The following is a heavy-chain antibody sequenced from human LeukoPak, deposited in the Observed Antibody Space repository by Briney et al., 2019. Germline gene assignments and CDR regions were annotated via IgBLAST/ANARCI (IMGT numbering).Heavy chain of an antibody. J-gene: IGHJ4*02. CDR2: XNHSGST. CDR1: GGSXSXXY. D-gene: IGHD6-13*01. Sequence: ETLSLTCAVXGGSXSXXYWSWIRQPPGXGLXXMGXXNHSGSTNYNPSLKSRVTISVDTSKNQFSLKLSSVTAADTAVYYCARVYSKGIAAAGRRYYFDYWGQGTLVTVSS. CDR3: ARVYSKGIAAAGRRYYFDY. V-gene: IGHV4-34*01.